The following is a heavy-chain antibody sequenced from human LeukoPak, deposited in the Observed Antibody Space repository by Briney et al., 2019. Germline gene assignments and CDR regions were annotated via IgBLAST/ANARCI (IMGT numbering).Heavy chain of an antibody. CDR1: GYTFTSYG. CDR2: ISAYNGNT. Sequence: GASVKVSCKASGYTFTSYGISWVRQAPGQGLEWMGWISAYNGNTNYAQKLQGRVTMTTDTSTSTAYMELRSLRSDDTAVYYCATPVVAYCGGDCYSGFDYWGQGTLVTVSS. J-gene: IGHJ4*02. D-gene: IGHD2-21*02. CDR3: ATPVVAYCGGDCYSGFDY. V-gene: IGHV1-18*04.